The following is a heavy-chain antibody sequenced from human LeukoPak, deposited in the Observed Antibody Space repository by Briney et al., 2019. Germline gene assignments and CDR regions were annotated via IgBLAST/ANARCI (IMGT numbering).Heavy chain of an antibody. V-gene: IGHV1-24*01. Sequence: ASVKVSCMVSGYTLTELSMHWVRQAPGKGLEWMGGFDAEDGETIYAQKFQGRVTMTEDTTTDTAYMELSRLRSDDTAVYYCARGDALRYFDWLPMGYWGQGTLVTVSS. CDR2: FDAEDGET. J-gene: IGHJ4*02. CDR1: GYTLTELS. CDR3: ARGDALRYFDWLPMGY. D-gene: IGHD3-9*01.